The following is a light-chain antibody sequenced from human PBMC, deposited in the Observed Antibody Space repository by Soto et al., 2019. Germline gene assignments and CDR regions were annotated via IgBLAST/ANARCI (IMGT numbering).Light chain of an antibody. CDR2: GAS. CDR3: QQYGSSGWT. V-gene: IGKV3-20*01. CDR1: QSVSSSY. J-gene: IGKJ1*01. Sequence: EIVLTQSPGTLSLSPGERATLSCRASQSVSSSYLAWYQQKPGQAPRLLIYGASSRATGITDRFSGSGSGTDFTLIISRLEPEDFAVYYCQQYGSSGWTFGQGTKVQIK.